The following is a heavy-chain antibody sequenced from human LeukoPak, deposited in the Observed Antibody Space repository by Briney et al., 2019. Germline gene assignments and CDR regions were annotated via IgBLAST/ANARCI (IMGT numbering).Heavy chain of an antibody. D-gene: IGHD1-14*01. CDR2: ISGTTSGT. CDR3: AKVRTYFYHGLDV. J-gene: IGHJ6*02. CDR1: GFTFSTCA. Sequence: PGGSLRLSCAASGFTFSTCAMSWARQAPGKGLEWVSGISGTTSGTYCADSVKGRFTISRDNSKNTLFLQVNSLRAEDTAVYYCAKVRTYFYHGLDVWGQGTTVTVSS. V-gene: IGHV3-23*01.